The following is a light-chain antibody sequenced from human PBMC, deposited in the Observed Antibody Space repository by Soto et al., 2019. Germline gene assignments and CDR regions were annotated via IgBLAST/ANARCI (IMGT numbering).Light chain of an antibody. J-gene: IGLJ1*01. CDR1: SSDVGGYNY. Sequence: QSALTQPASVSGSPGQSITISCTGTSSDVGGYNYVSWYQQHPDKAPKLMIYDVGNRPSGVSNRFSGSKSGNTASLTISGLQAEDEADYYCTSYTSSSTYVFGPGTKLTVL. CDR2: DVG. V-gene: IGLV2-14*03. CDR3: TSYTSSSTYV.